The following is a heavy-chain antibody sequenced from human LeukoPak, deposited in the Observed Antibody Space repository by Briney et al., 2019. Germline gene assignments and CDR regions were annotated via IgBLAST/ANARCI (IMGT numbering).Heavy chain of an antibody. D-gene: IGHD4-17*01. CDR3: TTVTVTMDSGYFQH. V-gene: IGHV3-15*01. CDR1: GFTFSNAW. J-gene: IGHJ1*01. Sequence: GGSLRLSCAASGFTFSNAWMSWVRQAPGKGLEWVGRIKSKTDGGTTDYAAPVKGRFTISRDDSKNTLYLQMNSLKTEDTAVYYCTTVTVTMDSGYFQHWGQGTLVTVSS. CDR2: IKSKTDGGTT.